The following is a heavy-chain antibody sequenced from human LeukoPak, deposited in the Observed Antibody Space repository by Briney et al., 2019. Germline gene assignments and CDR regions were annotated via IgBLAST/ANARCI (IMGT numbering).Heavy chain of an antibody. V-gene: IGHV1-2*02. CDR1: GYTFTGYY. Sequence: ASVKVSCKASGYTFTGYYMHWGRQAPGQGLEWMGWINPNSGGTNYAQKFQGRVTMTRDTSISTAYMELSRLRSDDTAVYYCARDLTAFGVPIDYWGQGTLVTVSS. CDR3: ARDLTAFGVPIDY. J-gene: IGHJ4*02. D-gene: IGHD3-16*01. CDR2: INPNSGGT.